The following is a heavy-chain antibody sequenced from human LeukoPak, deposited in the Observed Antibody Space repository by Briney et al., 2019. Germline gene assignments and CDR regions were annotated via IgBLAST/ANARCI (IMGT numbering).Heavy chain of an antibody. CDR3: AREVFGESYYYMGV. CDR1: GYTFSDYF. J-gene: IGHJ6*03. D-gene: IGHD3-10*01. CDR2: INPSGGGT. Sequence: ASVKVSCKASGYTFSDYFIHWVRQAPGQGLEWMGIINPSGGGTSYSQKFQGRVTMTRDMSTSTVYMELSSLTSEDTAVYYCAREVFGESYYYMGVWGKGTTVTISS. V-gene: IGHV1-46*01.